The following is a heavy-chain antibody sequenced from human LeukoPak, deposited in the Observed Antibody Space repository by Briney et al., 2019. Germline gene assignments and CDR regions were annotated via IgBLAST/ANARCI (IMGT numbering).Heavy chain of an antibody. CDR3: AKDSGIAAAGTSGMDV. V-gene: IGHV3-30-3*01. Sequence: GGSLRLSCAASRFTFNTYAMHWVRQAPGKGLEWVAVISNDGSNEDYADSVKGRFTISRDNSKNTLYLQMNSLRAEDTAVYYCAKDSGIAAAGTSGMDVWGQGTTVTVSS. J-gene: IGHJ6*02. CDR1: RFTFNTYA. CDR2: ISNDGSNE. D-gene: IGHD6-13*01.